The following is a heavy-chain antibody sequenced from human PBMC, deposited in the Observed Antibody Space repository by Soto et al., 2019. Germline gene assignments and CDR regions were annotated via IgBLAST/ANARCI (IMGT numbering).Heavy chain of an antibody. J-gene: IGHJ4*02. CDR2: IYPDDSDT. Sequence: PGESLKISCQGSGYIFTSHWIGWVRHMPGKGLEWMGLIYPDDSDTRYSPSFQGQVTISADKSTSTAYLQWSSLKASDSAMYYCARQLYTSSSFPAYWGQGTLVTVSS. CDR3: ARQLYTSSSFPAY. V-gene: IGHV5-51*01. CDR1: GYIFTSHW. D-gene: IGHD6-6*01.